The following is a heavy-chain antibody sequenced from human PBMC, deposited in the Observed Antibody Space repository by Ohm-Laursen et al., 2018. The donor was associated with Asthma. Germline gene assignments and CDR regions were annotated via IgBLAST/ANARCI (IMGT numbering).Heavy chain of an antibody. D-gene: IGHD2-21*01. Sequence: TLSLTCTVSGASVSNDNWWSWVRQPPGKGLEWIGEIYHSGFTNYRPPLQSRVAMFVDKSENRFSMRLTAVNAADTAVYYCVRHRAYSFDFWGQGIMVTVSS. CDR1: GASVSNDNW. J-gene: IGHJ4*02. V-gene: IGHV4-4*02. CDR3: VRHRAYSFDF. CDR2: IYHSGFT.